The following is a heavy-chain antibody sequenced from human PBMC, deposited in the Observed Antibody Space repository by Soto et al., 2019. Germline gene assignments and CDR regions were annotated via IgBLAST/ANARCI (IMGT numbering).Heavy chain of an antibody. Sequence: SETLSLTCTVSGGSISSYYWSWIRQPAGKGLEWIGRIYTSGSTNYNPSLKSRVTMSVDTSKNQFSLKLSSVTAADTAVYYCARYDYVWGSYRRPADAFDIWGQGTMGTVSS. V-gene: IGHV4-4*07. D-gene: IGHD3-16*02. CDR2: IYTSGST. CDR1: GGSISSYY. CDR3: ARYDYVWGSYRRPADAFDI. J-gene: IGHJ3*02.